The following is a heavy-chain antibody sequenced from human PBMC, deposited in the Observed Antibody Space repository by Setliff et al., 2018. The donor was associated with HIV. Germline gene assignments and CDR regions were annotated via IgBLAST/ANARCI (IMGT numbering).Heavy chain of an antibody. Sequence: PSETLSLTCTVTGGSISSSNYYWGWIRQPPGKGLEWIGSTNYNPSLKSRVTISVDTSKNQFSLKLSSVTAADTAVYYCARLNQQWLVRDSGSNWFDPWGQGILVTVSS. CDR3: ARLNQQWLVRDSGSNWFDP. D-gene: IGHD6-19*01. J-gene: IGHJ5*02. CDR1: GGSISSSNYY. CDR2: T. V-gene: IGHV4-39*07.